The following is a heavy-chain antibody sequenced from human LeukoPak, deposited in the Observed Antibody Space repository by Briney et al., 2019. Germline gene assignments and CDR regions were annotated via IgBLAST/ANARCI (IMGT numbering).Heavy chain of an antibody. D-gene: IGHD3-3*01. V-gene: IGHV3-23*01. CDR2: ISGSGGST. CDR3: AKCYDFWSGRNWFDP. Sequence: LGGSLRLSCAASGFTFSSYAMSWVRQAPGKGLEWVSAISGSGGSTYYADSVKGRFTISRDNSKNTLYLQMNSLRAEDTAVYYCAKCYDFWSGRNWFDPWGQGTLVTVSS. J-gene: IGHJ5*02. CDR1: GFTFSSYA.